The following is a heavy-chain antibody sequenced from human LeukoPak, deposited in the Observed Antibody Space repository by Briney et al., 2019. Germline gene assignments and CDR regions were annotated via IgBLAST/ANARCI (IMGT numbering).Heavy chain of an antibody. CDR3: ARDTLYPNYYDSSGYYDY. CDR2: IKQDGSEK. CDR1: GFTFSSYW. V-gene: IGHV3-7*01. J-gene: IGHJ4*02. D-gene: IGHD3-22*01. Sequence: GGSLRLSCAASGFTFSSYWMSWVRQAPGKGLEWVANIKQDGSEKYYVDSVKVRFTISRDNAKNSLYLQMNSLRAEDTAVYYCARDTLYPNYYDSSGYYDYWGQGTLVTVSS.